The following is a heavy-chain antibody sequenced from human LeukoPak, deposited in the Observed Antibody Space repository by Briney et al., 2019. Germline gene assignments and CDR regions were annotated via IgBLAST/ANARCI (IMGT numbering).Heavy chain of an antibody. J-gene: IGHJ6*03. CDR1: GGTFSSYA. CDR3: ATNRVCSGGSCYPYYYYYMDV. Sequence: SVKVSCKASGGTFSSYAISWVRQAPGQGLEWMGRIIPIFGTANFAQKFQGRVTITTDESTSTAYMELSSLRSEDTAVYYCATNRVCSGGSCYPYYYYYMDVWGKGTTVTVSS. V-gene: IGHV1-69*05. D-gene: IGHD2-15*01. CDR2: IIPIFGTA.